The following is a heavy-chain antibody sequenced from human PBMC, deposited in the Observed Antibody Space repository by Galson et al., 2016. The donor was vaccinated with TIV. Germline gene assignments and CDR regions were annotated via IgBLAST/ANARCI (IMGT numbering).Heavy chain of an antibody. CDR1: GYIFTSFD. CDR2: MNPNSGNT. D-gene: IGHD3-3*01. J-gene: IGHJ5*02. Sequence: SVKVSCKASGYIFTSFDINWVRQAAGQGPEWMGWMNPNSGNTGYAEKFQGRVTMTRDTSRSTAYMELSRLTSEETAVYYCARTEVRFLGSSDWFDPWGKGTLVTVSS. V-gene: IGHV1-8*01. CDR3: ARTEVRFLGSSDWFDP.